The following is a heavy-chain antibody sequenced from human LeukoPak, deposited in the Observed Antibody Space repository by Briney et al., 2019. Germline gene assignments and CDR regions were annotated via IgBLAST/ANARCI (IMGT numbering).Heavy chain of an antibody. Sequence: GGSLRHSCAASGFTFSSHAVSWVRQAPGKGLEWVSAISGRGGSTYYADSVKGRFTLSRDSSKNTLFLQMNSLRAEDAAVYYCAKAPLGRCTGVICYYFDYWGQGTLVTVSS. CDR2: ISGRGGST. CDR1: GFTFSSHA. J-gene: IGHJ4*02. D-gene: IGHD2-15*01. CDR3: AKAPLGRCTGVICYYFDY. V-gene: IGHV3-23*01.